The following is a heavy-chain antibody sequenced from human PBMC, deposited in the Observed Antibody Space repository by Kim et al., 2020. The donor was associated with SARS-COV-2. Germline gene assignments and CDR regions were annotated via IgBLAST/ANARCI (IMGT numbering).Heavy chain of an antibody. D-gene: IGHD3-16*01. J-gene: IGHJ5*02. V-gene: IGHV3-23*01. CDR2: INSGGTST. CDR1: GFTFSSYA. Sequence: GGSLRLSCAASGFTFSSYAMTWVRQAPGKGLEWVSGINSGGTSTYYADSVKGRFTISRDNSKNTLYLQMNSLRAEDTATYYCAKGESAEGGSWGQGTLVTVSS. CDR3: AKGESAEGGS.